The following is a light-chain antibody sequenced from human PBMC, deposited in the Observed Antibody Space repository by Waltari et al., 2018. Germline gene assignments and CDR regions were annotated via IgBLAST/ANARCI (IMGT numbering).Light chain of an antibody. CDR3: QQGYSYPLT. V-gene: IGKV1-16*01. CDR1: QGIGNN. Sequence: DIKLTQSPSSLSASVGDTVTNTCQASQGIGNNLNWYQQKPGKAPKLLIYRASSLQSGIPSRFSGSGSGTDFTLTISSLQPEDFATYYCQQGYSYPLTFGGGTKVEIK. J-gene: IGKJ4*01. CDR2: RAS.